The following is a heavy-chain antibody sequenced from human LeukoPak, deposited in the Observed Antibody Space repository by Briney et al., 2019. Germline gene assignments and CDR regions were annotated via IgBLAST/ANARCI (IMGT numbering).Heavy chain of an antibody. J-gene: IGHJ6*03. CDR3: ARDPYSGSYGGYYYYYMDV. CDR2: IKEDGSEK. CDR1: GFIFSSYW. D-gene: IGHD1-26*01. Sequence: GGSLRLSCAASGFIFSSYWMAWVRQAPGKGLEWVANIKEDGSEKNYVDSVKGRFTISRDNAKNSLYLQMNSLRDEDTAVYYCARDPYSGSYGGYYYYYMDVWGKGTTVTISS. V-gene: IGHV3-7*01.